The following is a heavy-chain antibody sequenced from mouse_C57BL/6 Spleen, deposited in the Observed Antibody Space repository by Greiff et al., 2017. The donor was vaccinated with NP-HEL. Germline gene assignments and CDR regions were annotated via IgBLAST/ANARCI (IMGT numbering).Heavy chain of an antibody. CDR3: AKLGLY. V-gene: IGHV5-4*01. J-gene: IGHJ3*01. CDR2: ISDGGSYT. CDR1: GFTFSSYA. D-gene: IGHD4-1*01. Sequence: EVQLVESGGGLVKPGGSLKLSCAASGFTFSSYAMSWVRQTPEKRLEWVATISDGGSYTYYPDNVKGRFTISRDNAKNNLYLQMSHLKSEDTAMYYCAKLGLYWGQGTLVTVSA.